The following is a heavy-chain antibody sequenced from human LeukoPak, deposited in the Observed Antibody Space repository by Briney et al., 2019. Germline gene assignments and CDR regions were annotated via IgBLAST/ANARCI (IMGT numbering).Heavy chain of an antibody. CDR3: ARRTGDGEFDY. CDR1: GGSISSYY. Sequence: SETLSLTCTVSGGSISSYYWSWIRQPPGKGLEWIGYIYYSGSTNYNPSLKRRVTISVDTSKNQFSLKLSSVTAADMAVYYCARRTGDGEFDYWGQGTLVTVSS. V-gene: IGHV4-59*01. D-gene: IGHD7-27*01. CDR2: IYYSGST. J-gene: IGHJ4*02.